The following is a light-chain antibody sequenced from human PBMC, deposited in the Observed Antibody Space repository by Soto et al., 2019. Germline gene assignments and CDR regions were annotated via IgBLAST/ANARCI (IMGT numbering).Light chain of an antibody. J-gene: IGKJ2*01. CDR2: AAS. CDR3: QQSYSIPYT. Sequence: DIQMTQSPSSLSASVGGRVTITCRASQSISSYLNWYQQKPGKAPKLLIYAASSLQSGVPSMFSGSGSGTDFTLTISSLQPEDFATYYCQQSYSIPYTFGQGTKVDIK. V-gene: IGKV1-39*01. CDR1: QSISSY.